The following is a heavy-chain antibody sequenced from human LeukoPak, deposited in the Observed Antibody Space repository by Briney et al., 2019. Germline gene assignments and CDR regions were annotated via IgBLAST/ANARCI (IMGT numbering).Heavy chain of an antibody. V-gene: IGHV4-34*01. CDR3: ARGHTGY. CDR1: GGSFSGYY. CDR2: INHSGST. Sequence: SETLSLTCAVYGGSFSGYYWSWIRQPPGKGLEWIGEINHSGSTNYNPSLKSRVTISVDTSKNQFSLKLSSVTAADTAVYYCARGHTGYWGQGTLVTVSS. J-gene: IGHJ4*02.